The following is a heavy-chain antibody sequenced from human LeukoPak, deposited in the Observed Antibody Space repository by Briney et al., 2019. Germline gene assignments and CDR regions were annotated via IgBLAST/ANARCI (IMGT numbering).Heavy chain of an antibody. J-gene: IGHJ4*02. V-gene: IGHV3-23*01. CDR3: AKDLRYSYGPSDY. CDR1: GVTLSNYA. CDR2: ISSSGSGGNT. D-gene: IGHD5-18*01. Sequence: GGSLRLSCVASGVTLSNYAMSWARQGPGKGLEWVSGISSSGSGGNTYYADSVKGRFTISRDNSKNTLYLQMNSLRAEDTAVYYCAKDLRYSYGPSDYWGQGTLVTVSS.